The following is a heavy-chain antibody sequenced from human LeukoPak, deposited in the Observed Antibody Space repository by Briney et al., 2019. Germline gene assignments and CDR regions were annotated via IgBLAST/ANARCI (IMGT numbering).Heavy chain of an antibody. J-gene: IGHJ4*02. CDR1: GFTFSSYS. Sequence: GGSLRLSCAASGFTFSSYSMNWVRQAPGKGLEWVSSISSSSSYIYYADSVKGRFTISRDNAKNSLYLQMNSLRAEDTAVYYCARAGADCSGGSCYSFPDYWGQGTLVTVSS. D-gene: IGHD2-15*01. V-gene: IGHV3-21*01. CDR2: ISSSSSYI. CDR3: ARAGADCSGGSCYSFPDY.